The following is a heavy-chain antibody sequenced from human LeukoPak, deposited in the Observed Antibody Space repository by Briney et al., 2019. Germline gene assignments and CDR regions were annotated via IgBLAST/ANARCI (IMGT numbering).Heavy chain of an antibody. CDR1: GFSFSSSW. V-gene: IGHV3-7*01. D-gene: IGHD5-12*01. Sequence: GGSLRLSCAAPGFSFSSSWMTWVRQAPGKGLEWVANIKEDGSVKNYVDSVKGRFTISGDNAKNSLYLQMNSLRVEDTAMYYCARDRGFTSFDYWGQGTLVTVSS. CDR3: ARDRGFTSFDY. J-gene: IGHJ4*02. CDR2: IKEDGSVK.